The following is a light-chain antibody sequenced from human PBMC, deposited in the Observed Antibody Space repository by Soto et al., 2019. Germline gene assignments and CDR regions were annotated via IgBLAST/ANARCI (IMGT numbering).Light chain of an antibody. CDR1: SSDVGTYNY. CDR2: EVS. J-gene: IGLJ3*02. V-gene: IGLV2-14*01. Sequence: QSALTQPASVSGSPGQSITISCTGTSSDVGTYNYVSWYQQHADKAPKLVIYEVSNRPSGVSNRFSGSKSGNTASLTISGLQAEDEADYYCSSYTSSSTLVFGGGTKLTVL. CDR3: SSYTSSSTLV.